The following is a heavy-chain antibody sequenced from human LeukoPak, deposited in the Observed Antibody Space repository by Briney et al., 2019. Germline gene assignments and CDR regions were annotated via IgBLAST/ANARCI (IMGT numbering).Heavy chain of an antibody. D-gene: IGHD3-22*01. Sequence: GGSLRLSCAASGFTFSNYAMSWVRQAPGKGLEWVSIIDSGGGTYYADSVKGRFTISRDNSKNTLYLQMNSLRVEDTAMYYCAKSTYYYESSGYRWFDPWGQGTLVTVSS. CDR1: GFTFSNYA. CDR3: AKSTYYYESSGYRWFDP. V-gene: IGHV3-23*01. CDR2: IIDSGGGT. J-gene: IGHJ5*02.